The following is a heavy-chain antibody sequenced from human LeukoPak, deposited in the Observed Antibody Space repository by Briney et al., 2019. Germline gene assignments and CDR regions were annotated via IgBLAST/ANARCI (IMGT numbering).Heavy chain of an antibody. J-gene: IGHJ5*02. CDR2: IYYSGST. V-gene: IGHV4-39*01. D-gene: IGHD3-10*01. CDR1: GFTFSNY. CDR3: ARHVLYYYGSGSLNWFDP. Sequence: PGGSLRLSCAASGFTFSNYWGWIRQPPGKGLEWIGSIYYSGSTYYNPSLKSRVTISVDTSKNQFSLKLSSVTAADTAVYYCARHVLYYYGSGSLNWFDPWGQGTLVTVSS.